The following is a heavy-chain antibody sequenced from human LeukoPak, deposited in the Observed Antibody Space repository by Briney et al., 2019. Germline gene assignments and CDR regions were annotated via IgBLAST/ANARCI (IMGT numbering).Heavy chain of an antibody. CDR1: GFTFSSYA. V-gene: IGHV3-21*01. Sequence: GGTLRLSCAASGFTFSSYAMSWVRQAPGKGLEWVSSISGSSSYIYYTDSLKGRFTISRDNAKNSLYLQMNSLRAEDTAVYYCARGSSNVAARNNWFGSWGQGTLVIVSS. J-gene: IGHJ5*01. CDR3: ARGSSNVAARNNWFGS. D-gene: IGHD6-6*01. CDR2: ISGSSSYI.